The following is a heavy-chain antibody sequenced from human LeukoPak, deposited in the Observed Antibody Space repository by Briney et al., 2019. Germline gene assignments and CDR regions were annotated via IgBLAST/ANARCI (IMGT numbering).Heavy chain of an antibody. CDR2: IKRKTDGGTR. CDR3: TTFDYAAFLI. Sequence: GGSLRPSCSVSAFTSSNAWMGWVRPAPGNGREWVGRIKRKTDGGTRDYAAPVKGRFAISRDDSKNTLYLQMNSLKTEDTAVYYCTTFDYAAFLIWGEGGMVTVSS. CDR1: AFTSSNAW. J-gene: IGHJ3*02. D-gene: IGHD4/OR15-4a*01. V-gene: IGHV3-15*01.